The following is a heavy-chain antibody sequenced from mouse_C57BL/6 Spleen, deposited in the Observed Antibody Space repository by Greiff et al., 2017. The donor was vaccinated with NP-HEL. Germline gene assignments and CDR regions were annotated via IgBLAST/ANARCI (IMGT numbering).Heavy chain of an antibody. J-gene: IGHJ4*01. V-gene: IGHV1-4*01. Sequence: VQLQQSGAELARPGASVKMSCKASGYTFTSYTMHWVKQRPGQGLEWIGYINPSSGYTKYNQKFKDKATLTVDKSSSTAYMQLSSLTSEDSAVYYCARGGGGLPYPYAMDYWGQGTSVTVSS. CDR1: GYTFTSYT. CDR3: ARGGGGLPYPYAMDY. CDR2: INPSSGYT. D-gene: IGHD3-1*01.